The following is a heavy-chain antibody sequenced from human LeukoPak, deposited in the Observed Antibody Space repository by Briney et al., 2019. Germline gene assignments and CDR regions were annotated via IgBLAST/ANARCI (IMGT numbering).Heavy chain of an antibody. CDR3: ASGRYGNNYYFDY. Sequence: GSSVKVSCKASGGTFSRYAISWVRQAPGQGLEWMGGIIPIFGTANYAQKFQGGVTITTDESTSTAYMELSSLRSEDTAVYYCASGRYGNNYYFDYWGQGTLVTVSS. CDR1: GGTFSRYA. D-gene: IGHD4-23*01. V-gene: IGHV1-69*05. J-gene: IGHJ4*02. CDR2: IIPIFGTA.